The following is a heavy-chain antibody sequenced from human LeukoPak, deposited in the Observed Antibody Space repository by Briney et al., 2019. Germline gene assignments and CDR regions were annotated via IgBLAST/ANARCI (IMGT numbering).Heavy chain of an antibody. Sequence: ASVKVSCKASGYTFTGYYMHWVRQAPGQGLEWMGWINSNSGGTNYAQKFQGWVTMTRDTSISTAYMELSRLRSDNTAVYYCARVSGSYPGDAFDIWGQGTMVTVSS. CDR3: ARVSGSYPGDAFDI. D-gene: IGHD1-26*01. J-gene: IGHJ3*02. V-gene: IGHV1-2*04. CDR1: GYTFTGYY. CDR2: INSNSGGT.